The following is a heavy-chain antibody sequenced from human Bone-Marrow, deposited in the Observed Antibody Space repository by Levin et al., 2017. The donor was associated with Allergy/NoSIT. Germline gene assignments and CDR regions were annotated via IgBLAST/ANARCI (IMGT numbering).Heavy chain of an antibody. CDR2: ISYDGSNK. J-gene: IGHJ6*02. V-gene: IGHV3-30*18. CDR1: GFTFSSYG. Sequence: LSLTCAASGFTFSSYGMHWVRQAPGKGLEWVAVISYDGSNKYYADSVKGRFTISRDNSKNTLYLQMNSLRAEDTAVYYCANLLGYCSSTSCYVGYYGMDVWGQGTTVTVSS. CDR3: ANLLGYCSSTSCYVGYYGMDV. D-gene: IGHD2-2*01.